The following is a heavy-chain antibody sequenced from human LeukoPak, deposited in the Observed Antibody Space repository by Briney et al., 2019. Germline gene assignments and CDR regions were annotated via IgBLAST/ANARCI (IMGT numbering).Heavy chain of an antibody. V-gene: IGHV4-4*07. CDR3: ARGYGSGSYNNFNH. CDR1: GGSISSYY. J-gene: IGHJ4*02. D-gene: IGHD3-10*01. CDR2: IYTSGST. Sequence: SETLSLTCTVSGGSISSYYWSWIRQPARKGLEWIGRIYTSGSTNYNPSLKSRVTISVDTSKNQFSLKLSSETVADTAVYYCARGYGSGSYNNFNHWGQGILVTVSS.